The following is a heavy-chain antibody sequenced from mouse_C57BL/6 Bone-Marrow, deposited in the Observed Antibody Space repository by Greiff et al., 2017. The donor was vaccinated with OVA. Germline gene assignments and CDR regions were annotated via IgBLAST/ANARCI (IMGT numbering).Heavy chain of an antibody. CDR1: GYTFTSYW. CDR2: IYPGSGST. Sequence: QVQLQQPGAELVKPGASVKMSCKASGYTFTSYWITWVKQRPGQGLEWIGDIYPGSGSTNYNEKFKSKATLTVATSSSTAYMQLSSLTSEDSAVYYCAREDYDYARFYAMDYWGQGTSVTVSS. CDR3: AREDYDYARFYAMDY. D-gene: IGHD2-4*01. J-gene: IGHJ4*01. V-gene: IGHV1-55*01.